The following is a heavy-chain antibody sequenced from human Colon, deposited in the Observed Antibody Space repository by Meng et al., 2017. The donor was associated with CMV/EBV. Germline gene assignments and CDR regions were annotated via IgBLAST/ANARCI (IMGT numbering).Heavy chain of an antibody. D-gene: IGHD4-11*01. V-gene: IGHV3-20*04. CDR2: INWNGGST. CDR1: GFTFDDYG. J-gene: IGHJ6*02. Sequence: LSLTCAASGFTFDDYGMSWVRQAPGKGLEWVSGINWNGGSTGYADSVKGRFTISRDNAKNSLYLQMNSLRAEDTALYYCARDFNSNYFPYYGMDVWGQGTTVTVSS. CDR3: ARDFNSNYFPYYGMDV.